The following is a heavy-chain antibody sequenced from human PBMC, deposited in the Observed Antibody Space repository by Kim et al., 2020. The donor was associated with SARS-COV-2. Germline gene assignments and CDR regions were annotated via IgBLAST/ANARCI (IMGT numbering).Heavy chain of an antibody. CDR1: GFEFGYWS. CDR3: ARDGRVSGLFDY. Sequence: GGSLRLSCVGYGFEFGYWSMSWVRQAPGKGLEWVSYIGNHGSGIYYADSVKGRFTISRDTAKNEVFLQMTSLRVEDTAVYYCARDGRVSGLFDYWGQGT. V-gene: IGHV3-48*04. J-gene: IGHJ4*02. D-gene: IGHD1-26*01. CDR2: IGNHGSGI.